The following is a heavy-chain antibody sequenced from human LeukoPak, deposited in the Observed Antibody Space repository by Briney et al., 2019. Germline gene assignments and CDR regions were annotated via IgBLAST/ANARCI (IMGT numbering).Heavy chain of an antibody. CDR1: GYTFTSYA. J-gene: IGHJ1*01. D-gene: IGHD3-10*01. CDR3: ARGYFQH. CDR2: INAGNGIT. V-gene: IGHV1-3*01. Sequence: ASVKVSCKASGYTFTSYAMHWVRQAPGQRLEWMGWINAGNGITKYSQKFQGRVTITRDTSASTAYMELSSLRSEDTAVYYCARGYFQHWGQGNLVTVSS.